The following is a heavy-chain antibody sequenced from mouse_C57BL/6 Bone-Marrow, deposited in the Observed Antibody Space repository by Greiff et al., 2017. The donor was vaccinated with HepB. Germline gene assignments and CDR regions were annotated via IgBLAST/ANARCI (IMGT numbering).Heavy chain of an antibody. Sequence: QVQLQQSGPELVQPGASVKISCKASGYAFSSSWMTWVKQRPGKGLEWIGRIYPGDGDTNYNGKFKGKATLTADKSSSTAYMQLSSLTSEDSAVYFCAREEDYWGQGTTLTVSS. J-gene: IGHJ2*01. CDR2: IYPGDGDT. V-gene: IGHV1-82*01. CDR1: GYAFSSSW. CDR3: AREEDY.